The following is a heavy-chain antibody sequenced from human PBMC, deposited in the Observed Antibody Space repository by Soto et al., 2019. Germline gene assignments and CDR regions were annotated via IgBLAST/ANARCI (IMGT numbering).Heavy chain of an antibody. V-gene: IGHV3-30*04. D-gene: IGHD1-20*01. CDR2: ISSDGKNK. J-gene: IGHJ4*02. Sequence: GGSLRLSCEASGLTLSSYAMHWVRQAPGKGLEWVAVISSDGKNKYYADSVKGRFSISRDSSKNAVYLQVNSLRTEDTAVYYCAGGTPIISGTTGGYWGQGTLVTVSS. CDR1: GLTLSSYA. CDR3: AGGTPIISGTTGGY.